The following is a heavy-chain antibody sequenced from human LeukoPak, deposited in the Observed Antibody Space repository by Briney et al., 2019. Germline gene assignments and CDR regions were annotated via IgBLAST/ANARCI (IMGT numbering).Heavy chain of an antibody. CDR1: GDTFSSYA. J-gene: IGHJ4*02. CDR3: ARGYRADSGYEQPFDY. CDR2: IIPIFGTA. Sequence: SVKVSCKASGDTFSSYAISWVRQAPGQGLEWMGRIIPIFGTANYAQKFQGRVTITTDESTSTAYMELSSLRSEDTAVYYCARGYRADSGYEQPFDYWGQGTLVTVSS. D-gene: IGHD5-12*01. V-gene: IGHV1-69*05.